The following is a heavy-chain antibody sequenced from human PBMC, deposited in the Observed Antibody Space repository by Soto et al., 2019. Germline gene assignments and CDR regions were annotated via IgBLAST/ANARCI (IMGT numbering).Heavy chain of an antibody. CDR2: ISGSGGST. CDR3: AKLIYGDGGEFCSSTSRYYGMDV. V-gene: IGHV3-23*01. Sequence: GGSLRLSCAASGFTFSSYAMSWVRQAPGKGLEWVSAISGSGGSTYYADSVKGRFTISRDNSKNTLYLQMNSLRAEDTAVYYCAKLIYGDGGEFCSSTSRYYGMDVWGQGTTVT. CDR1: GFTFSSYA. J-gene: IGHJ6*02. D-gene: IGHD2-2*01.